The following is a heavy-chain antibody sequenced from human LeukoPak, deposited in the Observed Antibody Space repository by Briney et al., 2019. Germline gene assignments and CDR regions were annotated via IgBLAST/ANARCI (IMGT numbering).Heavy chain of an antibody. CDR1: GFTFSSYS. CDR2: ISSSSSYI. V-gene: IGHV3-21*01. Sequence: GGSLRLSCAASGFTFSSYSMNWVRQAPGKGLEWVSSISSSSSYIYYADSVKGRFTISRDNAKNSLYLQMNTLRAEDTAVYYCARGLRAETYDAFDIWGQGTMVTVSS. J-gene: IGHJ3*02. D-gene: IGHD4-17*01. CDR3: ARGLRAETYDAFDI.